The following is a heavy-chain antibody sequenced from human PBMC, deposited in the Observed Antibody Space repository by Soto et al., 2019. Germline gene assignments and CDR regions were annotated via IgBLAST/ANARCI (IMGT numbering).Heavy chain of an antibody. J-gene: IGHJ4*02. CDR1: GGSVSSSSYY. V-gene: IGHV4-39*01. CDR3: ARRLYDVWSGYFHTPFDY. CDR2: IYYSGST. Sequence: SSETLSLTCTVSGGSVSSSSYYWGWIRQPPGKGLEWIGSIYYSGSTYYNPYLKSRVTISVDTSKNQFSLKLSSVTAADTAVYYCARRLYDVWSGYFHTPFDYWGQGTLVTVSS. D-gene: IGHD3-3*01.